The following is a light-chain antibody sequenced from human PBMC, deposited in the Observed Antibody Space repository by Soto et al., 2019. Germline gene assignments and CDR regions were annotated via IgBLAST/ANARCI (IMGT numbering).Light chain of an antibody. V-gene: IGKV1-39*01. CDR2: AAS. Sequence: DIQMTQSPPSLSASVGDRVTITCRTSQSIDNYLNWYQQKPGKAPTLLIYAASTLQSGVPSRFSAGGCATDFTLPISSLQPEDVSTYYCQQSYTTLFTFGPGTKVDL. J-gene: IGKJ3*01. CDR1: QSIDNY. CDR3: QQSYTTLFT.